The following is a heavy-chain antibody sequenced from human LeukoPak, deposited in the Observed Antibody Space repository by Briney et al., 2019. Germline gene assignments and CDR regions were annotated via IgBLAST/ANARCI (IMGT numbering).Heavy chain of an antibody. CDR2: TQYRVSA. Sequence: PSETLSLTCTVSGGSISGYYWSWIRQAPGKGLEWIGHTQYRVSANQSPSLKGRVTISVDTSKNQFSLKLSSVTAADTAVYYCARHNRGSSTDWFDPWGQGTLVTVSS. CDR1: GGSISGYY. D-gene: IGHD3-10*01. V-gene: IGHV4-59*08. J-gene: IGHJ5*02. CDR3: ARHNRGSSTDWFDP.